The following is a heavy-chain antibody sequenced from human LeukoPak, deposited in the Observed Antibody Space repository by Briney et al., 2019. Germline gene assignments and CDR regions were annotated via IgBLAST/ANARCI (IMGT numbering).Heavy chain of an antibody. J-gene: IGHJ4*02. V-gene: IGHV4-61*01. CDR2: IFYSGTT. CDR1: GGSVSGGIYY. CDR3: ARTTSAWCYFDY. Sequence: SETLSLTCTVSGGSVSGGIYYWSWIRQPPGKGLEWIGYIFYSGTTNYSPPLKSQVTISVDTSKNQFSLKLSSLTAADTAVYYCARTTSAWCYFDYWGQGTLVTVSS. D-gene: IGHD6-19*01.